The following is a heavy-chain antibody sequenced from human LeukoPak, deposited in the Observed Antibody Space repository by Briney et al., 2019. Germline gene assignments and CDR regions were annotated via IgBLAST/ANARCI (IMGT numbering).Heavy chain of an antibody. V-gene: IGHV1-46*01. D-gene: IGHD5-18*01. Sequence: ASVKVSCKASGSTFTSYYMHWVRQAPGQGLEWMGIINPSGGSTSYAQKFQGRVTMTRDMSTSTVYMELSSLRSEDTAVYYCARDDSGYSYVGYWGQGTLVTVSS. CDR3: ARDDSGYSYVGY. CDR2: INPSGGST. J-gene: IGHJ4*02. CDR1: GSTFTSYY.